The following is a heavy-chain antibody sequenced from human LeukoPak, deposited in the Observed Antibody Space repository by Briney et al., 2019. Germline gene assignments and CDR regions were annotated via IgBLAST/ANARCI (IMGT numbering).Heavy chain of an antibody. D-gene: IGHD5-12*01. V-gene: IGHV3-7*03. CDR2: MSPDENEK. CDR1: EFTFTNFW. Sequence: GGSLRLSCAFTEFTFTNFWKNWVRQASGKGLEWVANMSPDENEKKYVDSVKGRFTISTDNAKKTLYLQMNGLRVEDTAIYYCLGYGNDNPWGQGALVTVSS. J-gene: IGHJ4*02. CDR3: LGYGNDNP.